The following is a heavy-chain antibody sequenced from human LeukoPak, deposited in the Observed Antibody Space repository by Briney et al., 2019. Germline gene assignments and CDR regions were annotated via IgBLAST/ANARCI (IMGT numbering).Heavy chain of an antibody. Sequence: GESLKISCKGSGYSFTNYWIGWARPVPGKGLEWMGTTYFGDSDTRYSPSFQGQVTISADKSINTAYLQWSSLRASDTAMYYCARYLPGYYGMDVWGQGTTVTVSS. CDR2: TYFGDSDT. CDR3: ARYLPGYYGMDV. J-gene: IGHJ6*02. CDR1: GYSFTNYW. V-gene: IGHV5-51*01.